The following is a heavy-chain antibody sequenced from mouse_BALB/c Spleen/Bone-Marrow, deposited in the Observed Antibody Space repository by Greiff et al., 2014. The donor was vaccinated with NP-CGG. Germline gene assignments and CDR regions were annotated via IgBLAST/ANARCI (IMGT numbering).Heavy chain of an antibody. CDR1: GYTFTSYW. V-gene: IGHV1-7*01. D-gene: IGHD4-1*01. J-gene: IGHJ3*01. Sequence: QVQLKQSGAELAKPGASVKMSCKASGYTFTSYWMHWVKQGPGQGLEWIGYINPSTGYTEYNQKFKDKATLTADKSSSTAYMQLSSLTSEDSAVYYCARSAPWDGFAYWGQGTLVTVSA. CDR3: ARSAPWDGFAY. CDR2: INPSTGYT.